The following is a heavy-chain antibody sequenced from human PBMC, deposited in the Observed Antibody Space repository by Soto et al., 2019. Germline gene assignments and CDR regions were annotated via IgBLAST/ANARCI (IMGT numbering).Heavy chain of an antibody. CDR3: ARVIVVVTANYGMDV. CDR1: GYTFTSYD. J-gene: IGHJ6*02. D-gene: IGHD2-21*02. Sequence: ASVKVSCKASGYTFTSYDINWVRQATGQGLEWMGWMNPNSGNTGYAQKFQCRVTMTRNTSISTAYMELSSLRSEDTAVYYCARVIVVVTANYGMDVWGQGTTVTVSS. V-gene: IGHV1-8*01. CDR2: MNPNSGNT.